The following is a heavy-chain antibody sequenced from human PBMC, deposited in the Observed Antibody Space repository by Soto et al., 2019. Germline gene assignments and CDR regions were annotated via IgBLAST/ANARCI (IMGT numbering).Heavy chain of an antibody. V-gene: IGHV2-5*01. Sequence: QITLKESGPTLVKPTQTLTLTCTFSGFSLTTSGVGVGWIRPPPGKALEWLALIYWNDEKRYSPSLKSRLTITKDTSRNQVVLTMTNMDPVDTATYYCAHRLRWLANFDYWGQGTLVTVSS. J-gene: IGHJ4*02. CDR1: GFSLTTSGVG. CDR3: AHRLRWLANFDY. CDR2: IYWNDEK. D-gene: IGHD6-19*01.